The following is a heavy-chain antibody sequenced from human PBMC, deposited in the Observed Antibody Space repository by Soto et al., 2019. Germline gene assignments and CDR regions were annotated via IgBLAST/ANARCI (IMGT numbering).Heavy chain of an antibody. J-gene: IGHJ2*01. V-gene: IGHV1-69*12. CDR1: GGTFSSYA. CDR3: ARDHYGGTPRWYFDL. CDR2: IIPIFGTT. Sequence: QVQLVQSGAEVKKPGSSVKVSCKASGGTFSSYAISWVRQAPGQGLEWMGGIIPIFGTTNYAQKFQGRVTITADESTSTAYMELSSLRSEDTAVYYCARDHYGGTPRWYFDLWGRGTLVTVSS. D-gene: IGHD4-17*01.